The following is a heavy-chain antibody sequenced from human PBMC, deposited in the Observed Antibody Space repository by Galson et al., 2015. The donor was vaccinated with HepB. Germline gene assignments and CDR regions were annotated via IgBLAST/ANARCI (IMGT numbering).Heavy chain of an antibody. D-gene: IGHD1-1*01. V-gene: IGHV4-59*08. J-gene: IGHJ4*02. CDR1: GGAISNYS. Sequence: ETLSLTCTVSGGAISNYSWRWIRHPPGKGLEWIGCLYYSGCPNYNPSPKSRVTISVDPPKNQFSLKLSSVTAADTAVYYCARLMRGRLERRLVGGVDYWGRGTLVIVSS. CDR2: LYYSGCP. CDR3: ARLMRGRLERRLVGGVDY.